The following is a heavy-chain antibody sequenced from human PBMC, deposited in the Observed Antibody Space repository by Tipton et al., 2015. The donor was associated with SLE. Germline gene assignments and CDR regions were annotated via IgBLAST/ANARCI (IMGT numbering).Heavy chain of an antibody. J-gene: IGHJ2*01. CDR2: IYYRGSPYYREST. Sequence: TLSLTCTVSGGSIRSYYWSWIRLTPGKGLGWIGDIYYRGSPYYRESTTYNPSLESRATMSLDTPKNQFSLKLNSATAADTAVYYCAKADGVVGGQVPYWYFDLWGRGTLVSVSS. CDR1: GGSIRSYY. CDR3: AKADGVVGGQVPYWYFDL. D-gene: IGHD1-26*01. V-gene: IGHV4-59*01.